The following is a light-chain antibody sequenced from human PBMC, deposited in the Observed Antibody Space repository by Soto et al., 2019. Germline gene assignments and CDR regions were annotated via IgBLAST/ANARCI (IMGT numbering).Light chain of an antibody. CDR1: SSNIGRNY. CDR2: SNN. V-gene: IGLV1-47*02. CDR3: AAWDDILRGV. J-gene: IGLJ3*02. Sequence: QSVLTQPPSASGTPGQKVTMSCSGSSSNIGRNYVSWYQQLPGTAPKLLIYSNNQRPSGVPDRFSGSKSGTSASLAISELRSEDEGDYYCAAWDDILRGVFGGGTKLTVL.